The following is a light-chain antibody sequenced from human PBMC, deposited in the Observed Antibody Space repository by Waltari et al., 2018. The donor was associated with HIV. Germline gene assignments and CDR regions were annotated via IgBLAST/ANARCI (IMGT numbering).Light chain of an antibody. V-gene: IGLV1-51*01. J-gene: IGLJ2*01. Sequence: VLTQPPSASADPGHTVNISYPGSSSTLWTTFVPWYQHLPGTAPKLLIFDNNKRPSGIPDRFSVSKSGTSATLGITGLQTGDEADYYCGTWDTSLSAVVFGGGTQLTVL. CDR3: GTWDTSLSAVV. CDR2: DNN. CDR1: SSTLWTTF.